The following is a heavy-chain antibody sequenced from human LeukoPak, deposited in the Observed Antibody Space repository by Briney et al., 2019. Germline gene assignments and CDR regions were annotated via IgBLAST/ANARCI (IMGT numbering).Heavy chain of an antibody. D-gene: IGHD1-1*01. CDR3: ARGEEGQLERHWFDP. J-gene: IGHJ5*02. Sequence: GGSLRLSCAASGFTFSSYSMNWVRQAPGKGLEWVSSISSSSSYIYYADSVKGRFTISRDNAKNSLYLQMNSLRAEDTAVYYCARGEEGQLERHWFDPWGQGTLVTVSS. CDR2: ISSSSSYI. CDR1: GFTFSSYS. V-gene: IGHV3-21*01.